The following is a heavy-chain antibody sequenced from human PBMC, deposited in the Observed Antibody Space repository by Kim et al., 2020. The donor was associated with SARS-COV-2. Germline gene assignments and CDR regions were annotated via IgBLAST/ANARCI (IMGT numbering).Heavy chain of an antibody. D-gene: IGHD2-15*01. J-gene: IGHJ3*02. CDR3: ARVDIVENAFDI. Sequence: NYAQKLQGRVTMTTDTSTSTAYMELRSLRSDDTAVYYCARVDIVENAFDIWGQGTMVTVSS. V-gene: IGHV1-18*01.